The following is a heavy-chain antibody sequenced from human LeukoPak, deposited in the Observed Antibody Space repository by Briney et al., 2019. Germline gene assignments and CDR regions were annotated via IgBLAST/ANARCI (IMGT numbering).Heavy chain of an antibody. V-gene: IGHV3-7*01. D-gene: IGHD1-26*01. CDR3: ARVQWELRGVGSYFEY. Sequence: GGSLRLSCVVSGFTFSSYWMSWVRQAPGKGLEWVANIKQDGSEKYYVDSVKGRFTMSRDSAKNSLYLQMNSLRAEDTAVYYCARVQWELRGVGSYFEYWGQGALVTASS. J-gene: IGHJ4*02. CDR2: IKQDGSEK. CDR1: GFTFSSYW.